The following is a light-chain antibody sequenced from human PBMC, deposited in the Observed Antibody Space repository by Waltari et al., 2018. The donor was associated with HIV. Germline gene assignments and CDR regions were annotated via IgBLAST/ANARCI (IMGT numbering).Light chain of an antibody. J-gene: IGLJ3*02. CDR1: TGPVTSGHY. Sequence: QAVVTQEPSLTVSPGGTVTLTCGSSTGPVTSGHYPYWFQQKPGQAPRTLIYDTITKHSWTPARFSGSLLGGKAALTLSGAQPEDEAEYYCLLSYSGAWVFGGGTKLTVL. V-gene: IGLV7-46*01. CDR3: LLSYSGAWV. CDR2: DTI.